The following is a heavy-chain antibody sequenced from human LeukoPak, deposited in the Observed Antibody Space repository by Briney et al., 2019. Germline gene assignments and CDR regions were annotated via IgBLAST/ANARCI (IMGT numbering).Heavy chain of an antibody. V-gene: IGHV4-39*01. J-gene: IGHJ3*02. Sequence: PSETLSLTCTVSGGSISSSSYYWGWIRQPPGKGLEWIESIYYSGSTYYNPSLKSRVTISVDTSKNQFSLKLSSVTAADTAVYYCARIKYSSRVLDAFDIWGQGTMVTVSS. CDR3: ARIKYSSRVLDAFDI. D-gene: IGHD6-19*01. CDR1: GGSISSSSYY. CDR2: IYYSGST.